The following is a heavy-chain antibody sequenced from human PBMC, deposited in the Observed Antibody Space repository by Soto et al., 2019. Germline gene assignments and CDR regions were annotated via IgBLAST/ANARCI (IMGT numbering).Heavy chain of an antibody. Sequence: PSETLSLTCSVSGGSISSGGYYWSWFRQRPGKGLDWIGYIYYSGSTYFNPSLKSRLTISVDTSKNKFSLKLNSVTAADTAVYFCARSGAIVPATLNWFDPWGQGMLVTVSS. V-gene: IGHV4-31*03. J-gene: IGHJ5*01. CDR2: IYYSGST. D-gene: IGHD2-2*01. CDR3: ARSGAIVPATLNWFDP. CDR1: GGSISSGGYY.